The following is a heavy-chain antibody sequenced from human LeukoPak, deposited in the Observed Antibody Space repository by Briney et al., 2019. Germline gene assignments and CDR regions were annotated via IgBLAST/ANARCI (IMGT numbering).Heavy chain of an antibody. CDR2: ISSSGSAK. CDR1: GFTFNTHG. CDR3: ARDAGAYDSSGYFRENYYYGMDV. D-gene: IGHD3-22*01. J-gene: IGHJ6*02. Sequence: PGGSLRLSCAASGFTFNTHGMHWVRQAPGKGLEWVSYISSSGSAKYYADSVKGRFTMSRDNVKNSLYLQMNSLRAEDTAVYYCARDAGAYDSSGYFRENYYYGMDVWGQGTTVTVSS. V-gene: IGHV3-48*01.